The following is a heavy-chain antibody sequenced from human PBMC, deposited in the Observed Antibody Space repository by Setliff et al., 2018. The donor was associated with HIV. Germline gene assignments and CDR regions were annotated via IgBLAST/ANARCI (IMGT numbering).Heavy chain of an antibody. CDR3: SRVRQTGFYYFDY. V-gene: IGHV3-20*01. CDR2: MKWNGGST. J-gene: IGHJ4*02. CDR1: GFTFDDYG. Sequence: GGSLRLSCAASGFTFDDYGMSWVRQAPGKGLEWVSDMKWNGGSTGYADSVKGRFTISRDNAKNSLYLQMNSLRAEDTALDHCSRVRQTGFYYFDYWGQGTLVTVSS.